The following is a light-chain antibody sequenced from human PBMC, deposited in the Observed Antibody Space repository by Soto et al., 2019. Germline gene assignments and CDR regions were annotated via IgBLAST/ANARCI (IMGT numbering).Light chain of an antibody. V-gene: IGKV3-15*01. CDR3: QQRSYWPRT. CDR1: QSVSGN. Sequence: EIVMTQSPATLSVSPGEGATLSCRASQSVSGNLAWYQQKPGQAPRLLIYDASTRATGIPARLSGSGSGTDFTLTISSLESEDFAVHYCQQRSYWPRTFGQGTKV. J-gene: IGKJ1*01. CDR2: DAS.